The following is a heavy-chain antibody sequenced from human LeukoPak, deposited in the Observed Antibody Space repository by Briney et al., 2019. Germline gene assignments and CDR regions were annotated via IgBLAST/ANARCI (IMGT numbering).Heavy chain of an antibody. J-gene: IGHJ4*02. CDR1: GFTFSSYA. Sequence: GGSLTLSCAASGFTFSSYAMSGVRQAPGKGLEWVSAISGSGGSTYYADSVKGRLTISRDNSKTTLYLQMNSLRAEDTAVYYCAKEARASGYFDYWGQGTLVTVSS. V-gene: IGHV3-23*01. CDR2: ISGSGGST. D-gene: IGHD2-15*01. CDR3: AKEARASGYFDY.